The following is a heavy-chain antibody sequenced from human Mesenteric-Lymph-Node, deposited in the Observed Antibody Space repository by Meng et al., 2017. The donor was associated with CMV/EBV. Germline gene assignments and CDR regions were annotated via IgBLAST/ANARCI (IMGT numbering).Heavy chain of an antibody. V-gene: IGHV1-8*01. CDR2: MNPNSGNT. D-gene: IGHD5-12*01. CDR1: GYTFTSYD. CDR3: AKVEGGDIVATMALGSDY. Sequence: ASVKVSCKASGYTFTSYDINWVRQATGQGLEWMGWMNPNSGNTGYAQKFQGRVTMTRNTSISTAYMELSSLRSEDTAVYYCAKVEGGDIVATMALGSDYWGQGTLVTVSS. J-gene: IGHJ4*02.